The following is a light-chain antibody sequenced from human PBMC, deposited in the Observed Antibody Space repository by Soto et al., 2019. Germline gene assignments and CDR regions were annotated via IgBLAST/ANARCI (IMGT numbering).Light chain of an antibody. Sequence: DIQMTQSPSSLSASVGDRVTITCRASQSISSYLNWYQQKPGQAPKLLIYAASSVQIGVPSRFSGSGSGTGFPHTVSSVQSYDFATYYWQQNTFGQGTKLEIK. CDR3: QQNT. CDR2: AAS. CDR1: QSISSY. J-gene: IGKJ2*01. V-gene: IGKV1-39*01.